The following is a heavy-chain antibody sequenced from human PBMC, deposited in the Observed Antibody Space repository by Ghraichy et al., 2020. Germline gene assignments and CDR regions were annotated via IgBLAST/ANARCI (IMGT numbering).Heavy chain of an antibody. CDR2: ISWNSGSI. J-gene: IGHJ6*04. CDR3: AKETSSWGYGQGGSDV. Sequence: GGSLRLSCAASGFTFDDYAMYWVRQAPGKGLEWVSGISWNSGSIGHADSVKGRFTISRDNAKNSLYLQMNSLRAEDTALYYCAKETSSWGYGQGGSDVWGKGTTVTVSS. CDR1: GFTFDDYA. D-gene: IGHD5-12*01. V-gene: IGHV3-9*01.